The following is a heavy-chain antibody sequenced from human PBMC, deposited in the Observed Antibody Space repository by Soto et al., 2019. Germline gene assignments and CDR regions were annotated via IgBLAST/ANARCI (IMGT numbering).Heavy chain of an antibody. D-gene: IGHD1-20*01. V-gene: IGHV3-74*01. J-gene: IGHJ3*02. CDR2: INSDGSST. Sequence: EVQLVESGGGLVQPGGSLRLSCAASGFTFSSYWMHWVRQAPGKGLVWVSRINSDGSSTSYADSVKGRITISRDNAKNTLYLQMNSLSAEYMAVYYCVRVALSLVSDAFDIWGQGTMVTVS. CDR3: VRVALSLVSDAFDI. CDR1: GFTFSSYW.